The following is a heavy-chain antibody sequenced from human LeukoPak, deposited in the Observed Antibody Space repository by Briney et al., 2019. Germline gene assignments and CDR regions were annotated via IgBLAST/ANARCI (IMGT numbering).Heavy chain of an antibody. Sequence: PGGSLRLSCAASGFTFSGYSMNWVRQAPGKGLEWVSSISGSSSYIYYADSVKGRFTISRDNAKNSLYLQMNSLRAEDTAVYYCARAVWDSSGHLFDYWGQGTLVTVSS. V-gene: IGHV3-21*01. J-gene: IGHJ4*02. CDR3: ARAVWDSSGHLFDY. CDR2: ISGSSSYI. D-gene: IGHD3-22*01. CDR1: GFTFSGYS.